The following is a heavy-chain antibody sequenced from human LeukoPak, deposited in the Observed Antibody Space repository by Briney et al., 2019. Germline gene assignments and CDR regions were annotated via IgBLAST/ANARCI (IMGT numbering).Heavy chain of an antibody. CDR1: GYSFTSYW. D-gene: IGHD2-15*01. J-gene: IGHJ6*02. CDR2: IYPGDSDT. Sequence: GESLKISCKGSGYSFTSYWIGWVRQMPGKGLEWMGIIYPGDSDTRYSPSFQGQVTISADKSISTAYLQWSSLKASDTAMYYCASEVYCSGGSCSRDWYYGMDVWGQGTTVTVSS. V-gene: IGHV5-51*01. CDR3: ASEVYCSGGSCSRDWYYGMDV.